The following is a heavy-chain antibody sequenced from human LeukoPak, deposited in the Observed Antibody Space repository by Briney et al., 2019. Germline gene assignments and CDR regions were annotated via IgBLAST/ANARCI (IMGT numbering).Heavy chain of an antibody. Sequence: GGSLRLSCAASGFTFGSYAMSWVRQAPGKGLEWVGRIKSKTDGETTDYATPVKGRFTISRDDSKNTLYLQMNSLKTEDTAVYYCTTEGYYVSGIYWGQGTLVTVSS. J-gene: IGHJ4*02. CDR2: IKSKTDGETT. V-gene: IGHV3-15*01. D-gene: IGHD3-10*01. CDR3: TTEGYYVSGIY. CDR1: GFTFGSYA.